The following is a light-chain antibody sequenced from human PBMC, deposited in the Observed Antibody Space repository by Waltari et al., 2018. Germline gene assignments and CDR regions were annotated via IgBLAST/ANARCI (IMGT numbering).Light chain of an antibody. V-gene: IGLV3-21*04. CDR2: YDS. CDR3: LVWHSTIDHQGV. Sequence: SYVVTQSPSVSVAPGETARITCGGDNIGSKSVHWYQQRPDQAPVLVISYDSDRPSGISERVSGSNSGNTATLTISWVEAEDEADYYCLVWHSTIDHQGVFGGGTKLTVL. J-gene: IGLJ2*01. CDR1: NIGSKS.